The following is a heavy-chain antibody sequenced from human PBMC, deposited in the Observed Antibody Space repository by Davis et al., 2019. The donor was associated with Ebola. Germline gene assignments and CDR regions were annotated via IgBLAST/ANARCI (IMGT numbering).Heavy chain of an antibody. V-gene: IGHV3-48*03. CDR2: ISSSGSII. CDR3: ARFEDYDAFDI. J-gene: IGHJ3*02. Sequence: GESLKISCAASGFTFSIYSMNWVRQAPGKGLEWVSYISSSGSIIYYADSVKGRFTISRDNAKNSLYLQMNSLRAEDTAVYYCARFEDYDAFDIWGQGTTVTVSS. D-gene: IGHD4-11*01. CDR1: GFTFSIYS.